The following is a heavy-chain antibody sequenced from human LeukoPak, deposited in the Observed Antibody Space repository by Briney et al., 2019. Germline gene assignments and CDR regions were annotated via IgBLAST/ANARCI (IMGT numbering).Heavy chain of an antibody. CDR2: IYTSGRT. J-gene: IGHJ4*02. CDR3: ATYYYASSGYYYDDY. CDR1: GCSISSYY. V-gene: IGHV4-4*07. D-gene: IGHD3-22*01. Sequence: SETLSLTCTVSGCSISSYYWSWIRQPAGKGLDWMGRIYTSGRTNYDPSLKSRVTMSVDTSKNQFSLKLSSVTAADTVVYYCATYYYASSGYYYDDYWGQGTLVTVSS.